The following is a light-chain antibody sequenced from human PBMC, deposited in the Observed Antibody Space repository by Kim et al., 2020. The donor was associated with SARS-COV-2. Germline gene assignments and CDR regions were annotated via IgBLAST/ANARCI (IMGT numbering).Light chain of an antibody. CDR1: QSVDRNN. CDR3: QQYGDSLYT. CDR2: ASS. V-gene: IGKV3-20*01. Sequence: LSPVETATLSCTASQSVDRNNLAWYRQKPGQAPRLLIYASSSRATGIPARFSGSGSGTDFSLTIRGLDPEDFAVYYCQQYGDSLYTFGQGTKLEI. J-gene: IGKJ2*01.